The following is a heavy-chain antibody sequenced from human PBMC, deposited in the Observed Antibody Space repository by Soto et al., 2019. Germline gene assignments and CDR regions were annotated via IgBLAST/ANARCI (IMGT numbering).Heavy chain of an antibody. CDR1: GGSMSRSNW. Sequence: SERRARTCAVSGGSMSRSNWWSWVRQPPGKGLEWIGEIYHSGSTNYNPSLKSRVAISLDTSKNQFSLRLNSVTAADTAVYYCARSSIEPRVFMYPFDSWGQGTLVTVSS. CDR3: ARSSIEPRVFMYPFDS. J-gene: IGHJ4*02. V-gene: IGHV4-4*02. D-gene: IGHD6-6*01. CDR2: IYHSGST.